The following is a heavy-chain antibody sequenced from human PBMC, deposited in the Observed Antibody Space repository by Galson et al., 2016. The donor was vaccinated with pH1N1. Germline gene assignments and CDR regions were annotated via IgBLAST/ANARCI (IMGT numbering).Heavy chain of an antibody. CDR1: GFTFRSYA. Sequence: SLRLSCAGSGFTFRSYAMSWVRLAPGKGLQWVSTISATGGSTYYVDSVKGRFTTSRDNSRNTLHLQMNGLRDEDTALYWCAKDLVRSVPHQGYLDLWGRGTLVTVSS. CDR3: AKDLVRSVPHQGYLDL. V-gene: IGHV3-23*01. CDR2: ISATGGST. J-gene: IGHJ2*01. D-gene: IGHD2-2*01.